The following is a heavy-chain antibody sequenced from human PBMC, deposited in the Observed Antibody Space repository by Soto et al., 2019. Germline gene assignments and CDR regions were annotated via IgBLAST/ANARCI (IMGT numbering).Heavy chain of an antibody. J-gene: IGHJ5*02. CDR1: GGSISSGGYS. V-gene: IGHV4-30-2*01. CDR2: IYHSGST. Sequence: SETLSLTCAVSGGSISSGGYSWSWIRQPPGKGLEWIGYIYHSGSTYYNPSLKSRVTISVDRSKNQFSLKLSSVTAADTAVYYCARANLGTAARVWWFDTWGQGTLVTVSS. D-gene: IGHD2-15*01. CDR3: ARANLGTAARVWWFDT.